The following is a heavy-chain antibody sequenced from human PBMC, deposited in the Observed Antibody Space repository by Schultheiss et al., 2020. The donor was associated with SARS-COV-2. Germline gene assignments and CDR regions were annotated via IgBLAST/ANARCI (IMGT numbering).Heavy chain of an antibody. CDR1: GFTFSSYD. Sequence: GGSLRLSCAASGFTFSSYDMHWVRQAPGKGLEWVSVIYSGGSTYYADSVKGRFTISRDNSKNTLYLQMNSLRAEDTAVYYCAREAGYYYDSSGYYYDYWGQGTLVTVSS. CDR3: AREAGYYYDSSGYYYDY. J-gene: IGHJ4*02. CDR2: IYSGGST. D-gene: IGHD3-22*01. V-gene: IGHV3-66*01.